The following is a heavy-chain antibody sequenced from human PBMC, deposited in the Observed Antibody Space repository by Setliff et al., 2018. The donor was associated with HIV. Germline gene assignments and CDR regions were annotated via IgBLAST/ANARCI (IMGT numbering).Heavy chain of an antibody. CDR3: ATGPGWYGVGYFDY. D-gene: IGHD6-19*01. J-gene: IGHJ4*02. CDR2: INPNGGVT. CDR1: GYIFSAYY. V-gene: IGHV1-2*02. Sequence: ASVKVSCKASGYIFSAYYMHWVRQAPGQGLEWMGWINPNGGVTSYGQKFQGRVTMTIDTSISTVYMELSSLRSDDTAVYSCATGPGWYGVGYFDYWGQGTLVTVSS.